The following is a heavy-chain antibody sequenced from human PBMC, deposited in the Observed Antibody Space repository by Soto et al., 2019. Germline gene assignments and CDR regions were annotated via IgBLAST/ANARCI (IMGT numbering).Heavy chain of an antibody. D-gene: IGHD5-18*01. J-gene: IGHJ4*02. V-gene: IGHV4-30-4*01. CDR2: IYYSGST. Sequence: TLSLTCTVSGGSISSGDYYWSWIRQPPGKGLEWIGYIYYSGSTYYNPSLKSRVTISVDTSKNQFSLKLSSVTAADTAVYYCARASGTAMASFDYWGQGTLVTVSS. CDR1: GGSISSGDYY. CDR3: ARASGTAMASFDY.